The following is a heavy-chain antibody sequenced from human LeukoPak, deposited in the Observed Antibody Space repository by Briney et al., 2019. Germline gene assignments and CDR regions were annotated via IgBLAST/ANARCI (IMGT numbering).Heavy chain of an antibody. CDR1: GFTFNTYA. CDR3: ARWGGSGSSIDY. J-gene: IGHJ4*02. CDR2: ISYDGSNK. V-gene: IGHV3-30-3*01. Sequence: GGSLRLSCVASGFTFNTYAMSWVRQAPGKGLEWVAVISYDGSNKYYADSVKGRFTISRDNSKNTLYLQMNSLRAEDTAVYYCARWGGSGSSIDYWGQGTLVTVSS. D-gene: IGHD3-10*01.